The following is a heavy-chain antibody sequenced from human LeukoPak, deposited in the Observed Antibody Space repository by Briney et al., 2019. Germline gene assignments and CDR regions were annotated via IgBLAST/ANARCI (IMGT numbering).Heavy chain of an antibody. D-gene: IGHD1-26*01. V-gene: IGHV1-2*02. CDR1: GYTFTCYY. Sequence: ASVKVSCKASGYTFTCYYMHWVRQAPGQGLEWMGWINPNSGGTNYAQKFQGRVTMTRDTSISTAYMELSRLRSDDTAVYYCARSGSYLYYYYMDVWGKGTTVTVSS. CDR3: ARSGSYLYYYYMDV. CDR2: INPNSGGT. J-gene: IGHJ6*03.